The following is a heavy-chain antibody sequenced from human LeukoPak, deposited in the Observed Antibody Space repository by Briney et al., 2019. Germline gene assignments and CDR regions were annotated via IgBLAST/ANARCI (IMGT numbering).Heavy chain of an antibody. CDR1: GYIFSELS. V-gene: IGHV1-24*01. CDR2: FDPEDGET. Sequence: ASVKVSCKVSGYIFSELSIHWVRQAPGKGLEWMGGFDPEDGETIFAQKFQGRVTITRNTSISTAYMELSSLRSEDTAVYYCARSTSKRYSSSWYVFGYWGQGTLVTVSS. CDR3: ARSTSKRYSSSWYVFGY. D-gene: IGHD6-13*01. J-gene: IGHJ4*02.